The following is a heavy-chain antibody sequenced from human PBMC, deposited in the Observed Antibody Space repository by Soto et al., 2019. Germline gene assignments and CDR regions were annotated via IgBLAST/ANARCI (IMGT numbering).Heavy chain of an antibody. CDR1: GYTFTSYA. CDR3: AMGIAVAAKEDY. V-gene: IGHV1-3*01. D-gene: IGHD6-19*01. Sequence: QVPLVQSGAEVKKPGASVKVSCKASGYTFTSYAMHWVRQAPGQRLEWMGWINAGNGNTKYSQKFQGRVTITRDTSASTAYMELSSLRSEDTAVYYCAMGIAVAAKEDYWGQGTLVTVSS. J-gene: IGHJ4*02. CDR2: INAGNGNT.